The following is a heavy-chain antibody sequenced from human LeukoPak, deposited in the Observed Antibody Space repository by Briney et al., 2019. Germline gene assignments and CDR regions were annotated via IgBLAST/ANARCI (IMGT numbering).Heavy chain of an antibody. J-gene: IGHJ4*02. CDR3: AKPRDSSGYFYFDY. D-gene: IGHD3-22*01. CDR2: ISGSGGST. V-gene: IGHV3-23*01. CDR1: GFTFSSYA. Sequence: GGSLRLSCAASGFTFSSYAMSWVRQAPGKGLEWVSAISGSGGSTYYADSVKGRFTISRDNSKNTLYLQMNSVRAEDTAVYYCAKPRDSSGYFYFDYWGQGTLVTVSS.